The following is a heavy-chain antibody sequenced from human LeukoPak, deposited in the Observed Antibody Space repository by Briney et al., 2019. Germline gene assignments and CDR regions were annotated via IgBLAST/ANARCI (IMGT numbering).Heavy chain of an antibody. CDR2: MSPNSGDT. CDR1: GYTFTTHD. D-gene: IGHD7-27*01. Sequence: VASVKVSCKASGYTFTTHDINWVRQATGQGLEWLGWMSPNSGDTDYAQKFQGRVTMTSDSSISTACMELSSLRSEDTAIYYCVRTPPNWGFDYWGQGTLVTVSS. V-gene: IGHV1-8*01. J-gene: IGHJ4*02. CDR3: VRTPPNWGFDY.